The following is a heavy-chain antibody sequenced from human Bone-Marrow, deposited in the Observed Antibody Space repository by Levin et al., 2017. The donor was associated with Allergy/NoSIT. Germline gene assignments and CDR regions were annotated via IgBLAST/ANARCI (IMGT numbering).Heavy chain of an antibody. CDR2: IFTVGST. D-gene: IGHD3-9*01. Sequence: SSETLSLTCTVSGGSISSGSHYWNWIRQPAGKGLEWIGRIFTVGSTNYNSSLQSRVTISLDTSNDQFSLRLRSVTAADTAVYYCARGGRYYDWLSHFDSWGQGMLVTVSS. CDR3: ARGGRYYDWLSHFDS. CDR1: GGSISSGSHY. J-gene: IGHJ4*02. V-gene: IGHV4-61*02.